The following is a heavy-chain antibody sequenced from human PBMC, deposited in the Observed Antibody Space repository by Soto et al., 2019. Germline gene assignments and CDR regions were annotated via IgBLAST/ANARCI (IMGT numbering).Heavy chain of an antibody. V-gene: IGHV1-69*13. CDR2: IIPIFGTA. D-gene: IGHD2-21*02. CDR3: ASVDCGGDCYQSYYYYYGMDV. CDR1: GGTFSSYA. Sequence: ASVKVSCKASGGTFSSYAISWVRQAPGQGLEWMGGIIPIFGTANYAQKFQGRVTITADESTSTAYMELSSLRSEDTAVYYCASVDCGGDCYQSYYYYYGMDVWGQGTTVTVSS. J-gene: IGHJ6*02.